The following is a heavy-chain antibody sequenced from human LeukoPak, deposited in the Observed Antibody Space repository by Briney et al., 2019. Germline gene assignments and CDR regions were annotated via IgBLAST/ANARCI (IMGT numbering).Heavy chain of an antibody. J-gene: IGHJ4*02. CDR2: ISSSGSTI. CDR1: GFTFSSYE. D-gene: IGHD1-26*01. V-gene: IGHV3-48*03. CDR3: ARDLRIVSGSYLDY. Sequence: GGPLRLSCAASGFTFSSYEMNWVRQAPGKGLEWVSYISSSGSTIYYADSVKGRFISSGDNTKNSLYLQMNSLRAEDTAIYYCARDLRIVSGSYLDYWGQGTLVTVSS.